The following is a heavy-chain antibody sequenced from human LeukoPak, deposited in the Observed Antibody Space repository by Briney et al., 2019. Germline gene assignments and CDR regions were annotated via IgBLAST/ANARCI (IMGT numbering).Heavy chain of an antibody. CDR1: GGSFSGYY. J-gene: IGHJ5*02. Sequence: SETLSLNCAVYGGSFSGYYWSWIRQPPGKGLEWIGEINHSGSTNYNPSLKSRVTISVDTSKNQFSLKLSSVTAADTAVYYCARATGVVPAAYNWFDPWGQGTLVTVSS. V-gene: IGHV4-34*01. D-gene: IGHD2-2*01. CDR2: INHSGST. CDR3: ARATGVVPAAYNWFDP.